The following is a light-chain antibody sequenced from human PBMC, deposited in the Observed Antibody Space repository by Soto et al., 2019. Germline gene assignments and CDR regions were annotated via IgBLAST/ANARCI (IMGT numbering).Light chain of an antibody. CDR2: GAS. V-gene: IGKV3-20*01. J-gene: IGKJ1*01. Sequence: EILLTQSPVTLSLSPGERGTLSCRASQSVGTSLAWYKQKPGQAPRLLIYGASNRATGIPDRFSGSGSGTDFTLTISKLEPEDFAVYHCQQYGGSPRTFGQGTKVDIK. CDR3: QQYGGSPRT. CDR1: QSVGTS.